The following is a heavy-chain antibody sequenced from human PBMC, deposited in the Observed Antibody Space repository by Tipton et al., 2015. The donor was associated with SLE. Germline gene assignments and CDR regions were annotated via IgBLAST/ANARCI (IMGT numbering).Heavy chain of an antibody. CDR1: GGSISSYY. CDR2: IYYSGST. J-gene: IGHJ4*02. CDR3: ARLAVADRGY. Sequence: TLSLTCTVSGGSISSYYWGWIRQPPGKGLEWIGSIYYSGSTYYNPSLKSRVTISVDTSKNQFSLKLSSVTAADTAVYYCARLAVADRGYWGQGTLVTVSS. V-gene: IGHV4-39*01. D-gene: IGHD6-19*01.